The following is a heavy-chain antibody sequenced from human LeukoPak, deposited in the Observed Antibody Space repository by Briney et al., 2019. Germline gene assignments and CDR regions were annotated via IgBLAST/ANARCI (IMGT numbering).Heavy chain of an antibody. J-gene: IGHJ4*02. V-gene: IGHV4-59*01. CDR2: IYYSGST. CDR1: GGSISSYY. D-gene: IGHD1-26*01. CDR3: ARGRGSQGY. Sequence: SETLSLTCTVSGGSISSYYWSWIRQPPGKGLEWIGYIYYSGSTNYNPSLKSRATISVDTSKNQFSLKLSSVTAADTAVYYCARGRGSQGYWGQGTLVTVSS.